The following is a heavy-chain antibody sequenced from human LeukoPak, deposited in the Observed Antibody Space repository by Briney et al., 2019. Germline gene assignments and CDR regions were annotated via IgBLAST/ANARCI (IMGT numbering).Heavy chain of an antibody. J-gene: IGHJ4*02. V-gene: IGHV4-59*01. CDR1: GGSISSYY. Sequence: SETLSLTCTVSGGSISSYYWSWIRQPPGKGLEGIGYIYYSGSTNYNPSLKSRVTISVDTSKNQFSLKLSSVTAADTAVYYCARGGCRGGSCYSLDYWGQGTLVTVSS. CDR2: IYYSGST. CDR3: ARGGCRGGSCYSLDY. D-gene: IGHD2-15*01.